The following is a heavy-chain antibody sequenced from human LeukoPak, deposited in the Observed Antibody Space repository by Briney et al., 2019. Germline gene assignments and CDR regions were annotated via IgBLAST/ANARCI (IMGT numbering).Heavy chain of an antibody. CDR3: ANEIRPNDY. V-gene: IGHV3-23*01. CDR2: ISGSGGST. D-gene: IGHD4-17*01. J-gene: IGHJ4*02. Sequence: GGSLRLSCAASGFTFSSYSMNWVRQAPGKGLEWVSAISGSGGSTYYADSVKGRFTISRDNSKNTLYLQMNSLRAEDAAVYYCANEIRPNDYWGQGTQVTVSS. CDR1: GFTFSSYS.